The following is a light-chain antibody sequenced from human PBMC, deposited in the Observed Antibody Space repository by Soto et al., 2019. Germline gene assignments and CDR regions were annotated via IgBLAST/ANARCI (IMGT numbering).Light chain of an antibody. CDR2: DAS. Sequence: EIVLTQSPATLSLSPGERATLSCRASQSVSSYLAWYQQNPGQAPRLLIYDASNRATGIPARFSGSGSGTDFTLTISSLEPEDFAVYYWQQRSNWPITFGHGTRLEIK. J-gene: IGKJ5*01. CDR1: QSVSSY. V-gene: IGKV3-11*01. CDR3: QQRSNWPIT.